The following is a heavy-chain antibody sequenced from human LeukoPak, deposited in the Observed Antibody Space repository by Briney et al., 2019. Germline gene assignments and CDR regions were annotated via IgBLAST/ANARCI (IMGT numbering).Heavy chain of an antibody. Sequence: GGSLRLSCAASGFTFSSYGMHWVRQAPGKGLEWVAFIRYDGSNKYYADSVKGRFTISRDNSKNTLYLQMNSLRAEDTAVYYCAKDGEDIVVVVAASYYYYYMDVWGKGTTVTTSS. J-gene: IGHJ6*03. CDR1: GFTFSSYG. V-gene: IGHV3-30*02. D-gene: IGHD2-15*01. CDR2: IRYDGSNK. CDR3: AKDGEDIVVVVAASYYYYYMDV.